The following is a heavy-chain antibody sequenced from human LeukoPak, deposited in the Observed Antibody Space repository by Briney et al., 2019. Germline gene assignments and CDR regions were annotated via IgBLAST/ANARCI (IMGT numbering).Heavy chain of an antibody. D-gene: IGHD1-26*01. J-gene: IGHJ4*02. V-gene: IGHV4-30-2*01. CDR3: ARPGRSGSYGIAFDY. CDR1: GGSISSGGYY. CDR2: INHSGST. Sequence: PSETLSLTCTVSGGSISSGGYYWSWIRQPPGKGLEWIGEINHSGSTNYNPSLKSRVTISVDTSKNQFSLKLSSVTAADTAVYYCARPGRSGSYGIAFDYWGQGTLVTVSS.